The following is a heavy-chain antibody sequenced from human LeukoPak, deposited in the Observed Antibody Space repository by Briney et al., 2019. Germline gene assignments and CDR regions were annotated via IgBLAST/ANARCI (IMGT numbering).Heavy chain of an antibody. V-gene: IGHV5-51*01. CDR3: ARLYGSGSYNNDY. Sequence: GEALKISFQGSGYSFTSYWIGWVRPVPGKGLGWMGIIYPGDSDTRYSPSFQGQVTISADKSISTAYLQWRSLKASDTAMYYCARLYGSGSYNNDYWGQGTLVTVSS. CDR1: GYSFTSYW. CDR2: IYPGDSDT. D-gene: IGHD3-10*01. J-gene: IGHJ4*02.